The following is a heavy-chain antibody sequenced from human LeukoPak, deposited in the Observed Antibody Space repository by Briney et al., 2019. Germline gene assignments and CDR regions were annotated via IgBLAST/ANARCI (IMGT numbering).Heavy chain of an antibody. J-gene: IGHJ4*02. CDR1: GYTFTGYY. D-gene: IGHD3-22*01. Sequence: ASVKVSCKASGYTFTGYYMHWVRQAPGQGLEWMGWINPNSGGTNYAQKFQGRVTMTRDTSISTAYMELGRLRSDDTAVYYCARELRYYDSSGYYGYWGQGTLVTVSS. CDR3: ARELRYYDSSGYYGY. V-gene: IGHV1-2*02. CDR2: INPNSGGT.